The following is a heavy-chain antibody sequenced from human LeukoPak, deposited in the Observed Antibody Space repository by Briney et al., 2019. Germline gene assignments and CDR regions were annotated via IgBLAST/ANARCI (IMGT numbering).Heavy chain of an antibody. CDR1: GYSFTSNW. CDR3: ARHRGGIVTGEDWFDP. CDR2: IDPSDSYT. Sequence: GESLKISCKGSGYSFTSNWISWVRQMPGKGLEWMGRIDPSDSYTNYSPSFQGHVTISADKSISTAYLQWSSLKASDTAMYYCARHRGGIVTGEDWFDPWGQGTLATVSS. D-gene: IGHD3-10*01. V-gene: IGHV5-10-1*01. J-gene: IGHJ5*02.